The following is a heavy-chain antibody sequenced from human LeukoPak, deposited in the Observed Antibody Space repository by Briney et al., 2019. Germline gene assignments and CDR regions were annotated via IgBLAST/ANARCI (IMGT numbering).Heavy chain of an antibody. CDR3: ARDPGSPRGYFDL. D-gene: IGHD2-15*01. CDR2: IYHSGST. J-gene: IGHJ2*01. Sequence: PSETLSLTCTVSGGSISSSGYYWGWIRQPPGKGLEWIGYIYHSGSTYYTPSLKSRVTISVDRSKNRFSLKLSSVTAADTAVYYCARDPGSPRGYFDLWGRGTLVTVSS. CDR1: GGSISSSGYY. V-gene: IGHV4-39*07.